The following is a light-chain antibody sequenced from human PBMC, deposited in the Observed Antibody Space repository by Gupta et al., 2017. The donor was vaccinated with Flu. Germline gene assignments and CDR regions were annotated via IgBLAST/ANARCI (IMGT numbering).Light chain of an antibody. CDR1: QSVLSRSNNKNY. CDR3: QHYYNIPIS. J-gene: IGKJ4*01. CDR2: WAS. Sequence: SLGERATINCKSSQSVLSRSNNKNYLACYQQQPGQPPTLLLYWASTRESGVPDGFRGSGSGTAFTLTISSLQAPDVAVYYCQHYYNIPISFGCGTKVEIK. V-gene: IGKV4-1*01.